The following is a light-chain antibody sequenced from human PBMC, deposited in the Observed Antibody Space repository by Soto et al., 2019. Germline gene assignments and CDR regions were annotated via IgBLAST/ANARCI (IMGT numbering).Light chain of an antibody. CDR2: GQN. Sequence: QSVLRQPPSVLGVPGQRVTIACTGSSSNIGAVYDVHWYQQVPGSAPKLLIYGQNNRPSGVPDRFSGSKSGTSASLAITGLQAEDEADYYCQSYDSTLTSVVFGGGTKLTVL. J-gene: IGLJ2*01. CDR1: SSNIGAVYD. CDR3: QSYDSTLTSVV. V-gene: IGLV1-40*01.